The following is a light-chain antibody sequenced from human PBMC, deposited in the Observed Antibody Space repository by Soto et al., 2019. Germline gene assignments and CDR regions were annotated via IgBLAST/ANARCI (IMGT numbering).Light chain of an antibody. V-gene: IGKV1-12*01. J-gene: IGKJ1*01. CDR3: QQAKTFPRT. Sequence: DIQMTQSPSSVSASVGDRVSITCRASQGIITYLAWYQQRPGQAPKLLIHSASLLQTGVPSRFSGTGSGSLVTLTISSLQPEDSATYYCQQAKTFPRTFGQGTRV. CDR2: SAS. CDR1: QGIITY.